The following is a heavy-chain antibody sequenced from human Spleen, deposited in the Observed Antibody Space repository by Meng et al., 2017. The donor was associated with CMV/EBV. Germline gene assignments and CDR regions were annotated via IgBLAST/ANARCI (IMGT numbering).Heavy chain of an antibody. V-gene: IGHV1-69*05. CDR1: GDTFRSYA. CDR3: ARRDSLYDFWSGSSEDYYYYKGLDV. Sequence: SVKVSCKASGDTFRSYAVNWVRQAPGQGLEWVGEIIPISEKTNYAQRFHGRVTITTDDSTSTAHMELNSLRSEDTAVYYCARRDSLYDFWSGSSEDYYYYKGLDVWGQGTTVTVSS. CDR2: IIPISEKT. D-gene: IGHD3-3*01. J-gene: IGHJ6*02.